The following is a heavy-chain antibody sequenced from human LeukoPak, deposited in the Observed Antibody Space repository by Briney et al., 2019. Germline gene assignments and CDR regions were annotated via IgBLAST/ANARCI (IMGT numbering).Heavy chain of an antibody. CDR2: ISAYNGNT. V-gene: IGHV1-18*01. Sequence: ASVKVSCKASGYTFTSYGISWVRQAPGQGFEWMGWISAYNGNTTYAQKRQGRVTMTTETSTSTAYMELRSLRSDDTAVYYCARDRLYCSGGSCYSSWLDPWGQGTLVTVSS. J-gene: IGHJ5*02. CDR3: ARDRLYCSGGSCYSSWLDP. CDR1: GYTFTSYG. D-gene: IGHD2-15*01.